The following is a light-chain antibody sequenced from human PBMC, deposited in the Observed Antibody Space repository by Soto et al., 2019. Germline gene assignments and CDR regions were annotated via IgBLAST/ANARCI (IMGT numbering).Light chain of an antibody. CDR2: AAS. CDR1: QSISGY. Sequence: DLQLTQSPSSLSASIGDRVTIICRASQSISGYLNWYQQKPGKAPKPLIYAASSLQSGVPSRFSGSESGTDFTLTITSLQPEDFATYYCQQSNSYPYTFGQGTKLVI. V-gene: IGKV1-39*01. J-gene: IGKJ2*01. CDR3: QQSNSYPYT.